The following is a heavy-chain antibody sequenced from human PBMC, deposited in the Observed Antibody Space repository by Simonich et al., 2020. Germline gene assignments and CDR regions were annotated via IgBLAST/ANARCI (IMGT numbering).Heavy chain of an antibody. D-gene: IGHD5-12*01. Sequence: QVQLQESGPGLVKPSETLSLTCTVSGGSISSYYWSWIRKPPGKGLDWIGYSYYSGSTNYHPSLKSRVTISVDTSKTQFSLKLSSVTAADTAVYYCARHDRWLQFYFDYWGQGTLVTVSS. CDR1: GGSISSYY. J-gene: IGHJ4*02. V-gene: IGHV4-59*08. CDR3: ARHDRWLQFYFDY. CDR2: SYYSGST.